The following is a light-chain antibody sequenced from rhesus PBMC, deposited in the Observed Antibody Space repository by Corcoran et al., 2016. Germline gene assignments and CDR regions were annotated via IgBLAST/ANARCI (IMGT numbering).Light chain of an antibody. Sequence: DIQMTQSPSSLSASVGDTVTITCRASQGISSYLNWFQQKPGKAPKLLLYAATTLQSGVRSRFSGSGSGTDVTLTISRLQPEDFATYYCQQYKTYPLTFGGGTKVEIK. J-gene: IGKJ4*01. CDR3: QQYKTYPLT. CDR2: AAT. V-gene: IGKV1-28*02. CDR1: QGISSY.